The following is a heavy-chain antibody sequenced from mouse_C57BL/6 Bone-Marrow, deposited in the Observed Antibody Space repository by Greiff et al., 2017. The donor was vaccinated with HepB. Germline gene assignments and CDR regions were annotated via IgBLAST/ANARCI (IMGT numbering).Heavy chain of an antibody. CDR3: ASVYSNYDAMDY. D-gene: IGHD2-5*01. J-gene: IGHJ4*01. V-gene: IGHV2-2*01. CDR2: IWSGGST. CDR1: GFSLTSYG. Sequence: QVQLQQSGPGLVQPSQSLSITCTVSGFSLTSYGVHWVRQSPGKGLEWLGVIWSGGSTDYNAAFISRLSISKDNSKSQVFFKMNSLQADDTAIYYCASVYSNYDAMDYWGQGTSVTVSS.